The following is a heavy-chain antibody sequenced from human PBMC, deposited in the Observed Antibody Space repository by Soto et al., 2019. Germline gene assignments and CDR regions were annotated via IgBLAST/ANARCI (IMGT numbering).Heavy chain of an antibody. CDR3: ARTALPDVVGAFEM. J-gene: IGHJ3*02. D-gene: IGHD1-26*01. CDR1: GGSISRHY. CDR2: IHASGSI. V-gene: IGHV4-4*07. Sequence: PSETLPLICTVSGGSISRHYWSWIRQPAGKGLEYIGRIHASGSINYTPSLRGRVSMSVDTSTNQFSLTLQSVTAADTAVYFCARTALPDVVGAFEMWGRGTAVTVSS.